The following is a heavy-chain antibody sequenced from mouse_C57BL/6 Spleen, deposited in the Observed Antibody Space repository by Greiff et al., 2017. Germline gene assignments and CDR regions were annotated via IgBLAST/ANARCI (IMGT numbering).Heavy chain of an antibody. J-gene: IGHJ4*01. CDR1: GYTFTSYD. CDR2: IYPSDSST. D-gene: IGHD2-3*01. CDR3: AKRGDGYYYYAMDY. V-gene: IGHV1-85*01. Sequence: QVQLQQSGPELVKPGASVKLSCKASGYTFTSYDINWVKQRPGQGLEWIGWIYPSDSSTKYNEKFKGKATLTVDTSSSTAYMELHSLTSEDSAVYCCAKRGDGYYYYAMDYWGQGTSVTVSS.